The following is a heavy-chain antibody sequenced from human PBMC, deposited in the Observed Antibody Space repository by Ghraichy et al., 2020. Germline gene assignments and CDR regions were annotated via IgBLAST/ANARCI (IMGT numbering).Heavy chain of an antibody. D-gene: IGHD6-19*01. J-gene: IGHJ3*02. V-gene: IGHV4-34*01. CDR2: INHSGST. CDR1: GGSFSGYY. Sequence: SETLSLTCAVYGGSFSGYYWSWIRQPPGKGLEWIGEINHSGSTNYNPSLKSRVTISVDTSKNQFSLKLSSVTAADTAVYYCVRGWYSSGWRAFDIWGQGTMVTVSS. CDR3: VRGWYSSGWRAFDI.